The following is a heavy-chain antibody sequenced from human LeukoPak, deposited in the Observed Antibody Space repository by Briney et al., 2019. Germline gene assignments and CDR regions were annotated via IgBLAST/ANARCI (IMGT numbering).Heavy chain of an antibody. CDR1: GGSISSSSYY. Sequence: PSETLSLTCTVSGGSISSSSYYWGWIRQPPGKGLEWIGSIYYSGSTYYNPSLKSRVTISVDTSTNHFSLRLSSVTAADTAVYYCATDFWSGSHYYYYGMGVWGQGTTVTVSS. D-gene: IGHD3-3*01. CDR2: IYYSGST. CDR3: ATDFWSGSHYYYYGMGV. J-gene: IGHJ6*02. V-gene: IGHV4-39*02.